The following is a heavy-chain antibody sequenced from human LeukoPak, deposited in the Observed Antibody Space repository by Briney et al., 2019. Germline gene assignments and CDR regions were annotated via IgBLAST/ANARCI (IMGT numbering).Heavy chain of an antibody. CDR3: ARLTHSYYSDTSGYYPYYYMDV. J-gene: IGHJ6*03. CDR1: GGSISSSDYY. D-gene: IGHD3-22*01. CDR2: ISYSGST. Sequence: EPSETLSLTCTVSGGSISSSDYYWGWIRQSPGKGLEWIGRISYSGSTYYNPSLKSRVTISVDTSKNHFSLRLSSVTAADTAVYHCARLTHSYYSDTSGYYPYYYMDVWGKGTTVTVSS. V-gene: IGHV4-39*02.